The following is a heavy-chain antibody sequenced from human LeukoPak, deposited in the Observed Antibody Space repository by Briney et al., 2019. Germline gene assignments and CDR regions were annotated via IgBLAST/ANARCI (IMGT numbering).Heavy chain of an antibody. Sequence: SVKVSCKASGGTFSSYAISWVRQAPGQGLEWMGRIIPILGIANYARKFQGRVTITADKSTNTAYMELSSLRSEDTAVYYCASYRHEGCLDYWGQGTLVTVSS. CDR3: ASYRHEGCLDY. CDR1: GGTFSSYA. J-gene: IGHJ4*02. D-gene: IGHD3-16*02. CDR2: IIPILGIA. V-gene: IGHV1-69*04.